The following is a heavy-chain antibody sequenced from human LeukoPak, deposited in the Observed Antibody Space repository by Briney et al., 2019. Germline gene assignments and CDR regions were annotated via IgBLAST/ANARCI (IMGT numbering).Heavy chain of an antibody. CDR1: GYTFTSYY. V-gene: IGHV1-46*01. CDR2: INPSGGST. CDR3: AILSGSYYPTYDY. J-gene: IGHJ4*02. D-gene: IGHD3-10*01. Sequence: ASVKVSCKASGYTFTSYYMHWVRQAPGQGLEWMGIINPSGGSTSYAQKFRGRVTMTRDTSTSTVYMELGSLRSEDTAVYYCAILSGSYYPTYDYWGQGTLVTVSS.